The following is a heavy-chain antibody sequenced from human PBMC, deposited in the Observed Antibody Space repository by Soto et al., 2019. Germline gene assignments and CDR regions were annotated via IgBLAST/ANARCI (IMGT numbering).Heavy chain of an antibody. CDR2: IYYSGST. CDR3: ARASSYYDSSGDWWGNYYYYYGMDV. CDR1: GGSISSYY. D-gene: IGHD3-22*01. V-gene: IGHV4-59*01. J-gene: IGHJ6*02. Sequence: SETLSLTCTVSGGSISSYYWSWIRQPPGKGLEWIGYIYYSGSTNYNPSLKSRVTISVDTSKNQFSLKLSSVTAADTAVYYCARASSYYDSSGDWWGNYYYYYGMDVWGQGTTVTVSS.